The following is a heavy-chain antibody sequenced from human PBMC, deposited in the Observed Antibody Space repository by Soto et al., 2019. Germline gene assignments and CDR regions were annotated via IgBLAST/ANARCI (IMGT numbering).Heavy chain of an antibody. J-gene: IGHJ4*02. D-gene: IGHD2-15*01. CDR3: VRQPGGVATPGDDY. Sequence: QVQLVQSGAEVKKPGASVKVSCEASGYPFSAFDINWVRHAGGQGLEWMGWMNPDSGDTAFAQRFQDRITMTRSTSISTAYMELSRLTSDDTAVYFCVRQPGGVATPGDDYWGQGTLVTVSS. CDR2: MNPDSGDT. V-gene: IGHV1-8*01. CDR1: GYPFSAFD.